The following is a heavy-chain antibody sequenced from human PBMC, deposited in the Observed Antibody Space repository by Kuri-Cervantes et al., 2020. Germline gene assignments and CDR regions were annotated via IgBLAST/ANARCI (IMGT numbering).Heavy chain of an antibody. J-gene: IGHJ3*02. CDR3: AKSYGDSSSWYLVLSSSAYDI. CDR2: ISGSGGST. D-gene: IGHD6-13*01. CDR1: GFTFSSYA. V-gene: IGHV3-23*01. Sequence: AGSLCLSCAASGFTFSSYAMSWVRQAPGKGLEWVSAISGSGGSTYYADSVKRRFTISRDNTKNTLYLQMNSLRAEDTAVYYCAKSYGDSSSWYLVLSSSAYDIWDQGTMVTVSS.